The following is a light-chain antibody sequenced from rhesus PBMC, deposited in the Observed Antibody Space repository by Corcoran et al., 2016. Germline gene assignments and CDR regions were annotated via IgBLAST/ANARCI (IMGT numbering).Light chain of an antibody. Sequence: QAAPTQSPSVSGSPGQSVTISCTGTSSDIGGYKYVSWYQQHPGTAPKLIIYEVSERPSGVSDRFSGSKSGNTASLTISGLQAEDEGDYYCSSYAGSDTFVFGSGTKLTVL. CDR2: EVS. CDR1: SSDIGGYKY. V-gene: IGLV2-32*02. CDR3: SSYAGSDTFV. J-gene: IGLJ6*01.